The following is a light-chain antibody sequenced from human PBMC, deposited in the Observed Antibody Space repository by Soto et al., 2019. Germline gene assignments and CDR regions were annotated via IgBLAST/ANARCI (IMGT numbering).Light chain of an antibody. Sequence: IQLTPSPSSLSAPVGDSAPITCRASPAIASFLAWYQKKPGTDPKLLIYGASTLQSGVPSRFSGSRSGTDYNLTIARLQTEDFATYYCQQLNGSTWTFGQGTQLEIK. J-gene: IGKJ1*01. CDR3: QQLNGSTWT. CDR2: GAS. CDR1: PAIASF. V-gene: IGKV1-9*01.